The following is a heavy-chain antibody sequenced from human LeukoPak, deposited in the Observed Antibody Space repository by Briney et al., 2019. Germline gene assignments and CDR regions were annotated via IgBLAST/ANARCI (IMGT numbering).Heavy chain of an antibody. CDR1: GYTFTGYY. CDR3: ARDRLYYYGSGSYYLLDY. CDR2: INPNSDGT. V-gene: IGHV1-2*02. Sequence: ASVKVSCKASGYTFTGYYMHWVRQAPGQGLEWMGWINPNSDGTNYAQKFQGRVTMTRDTSISTAYMELSRLRSDDTAVYYCARDRLYYYGSGSYYLLDYWGQGTLVTVSS. J-gene: IGHJ4*02. D-gene: IGHD3-10*01.